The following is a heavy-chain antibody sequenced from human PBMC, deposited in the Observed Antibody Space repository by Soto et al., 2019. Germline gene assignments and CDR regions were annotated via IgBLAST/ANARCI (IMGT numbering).Heavy chain of an antibody. CDR3: ARAECSSPDCLTAYYSYGLDV. CDR2: INTAGSTK. V-gene: IGHV3-48*03. J-gene: IGHJ6*02. CDR1: GFIFSNFE. D-gene: IGHD3-9*01. Sequence: LRLSCSASGFIFSNFEMHWVRQAPGKGLEWVSYINTAGSTKYYAESVKGRFTISMDNARNSLFLQMNSLRAEDTAVYYCARAECSSPDCLTAYYSYGLDVWGQGSTVTV.